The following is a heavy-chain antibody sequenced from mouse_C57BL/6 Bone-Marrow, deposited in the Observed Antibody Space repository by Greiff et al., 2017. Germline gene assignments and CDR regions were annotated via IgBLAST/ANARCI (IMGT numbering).Heavy chain of an antibody. Sequence: QVQLQQPGAELVMPGASVKLSCKASGYTFTSYWMHWVKQRPGQGLEWIGEIDPSDSYTNYNQKFKGKSTLTVDKSSSTAYMQLSSLTSEDSAVYYCARRGYYGNYGWFAYWGQGTLVTVSA. CDR2: IDPSDSYT. V-gene: IGHV1-69*01. D-gene: IGHD2-1*01. CDR1: GYTFTSYW. J-gene: IGHJ3*01. CDR3: ARRGYYGNYGWFAY.